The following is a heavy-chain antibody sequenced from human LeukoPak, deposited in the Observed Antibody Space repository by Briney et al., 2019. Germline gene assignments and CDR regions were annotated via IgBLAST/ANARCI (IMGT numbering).Heavy chain of an antibody. Sequence: SETLSLTCTVSGGSISSSSYYWGWIRQPPGKGLEWIGSIYYSGSTYYNPSLKSRVTISVDTSKNQFSLKLSSVTAADTAVYYCARLPDYGDYSVDYWGQGTLVTVSS. CDR2: IYYSGST. V-gene: IGHV4-39*01. CDR3: ARLPDYGDYSVDY. CDR1: GGSISSSSYY. J-gene: IGHJ4*02. D-gene: IGHD4-17*01.